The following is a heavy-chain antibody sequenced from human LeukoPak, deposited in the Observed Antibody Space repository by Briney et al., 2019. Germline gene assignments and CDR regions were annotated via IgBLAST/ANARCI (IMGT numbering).Heavy chain of an antibody. V-gene: IGHV3-53*01. CDR2: THNDGST. D-gene: IGHD3-16*01. Sequence: GGSLRLSCAASGFTVRSNYMGWVRQAPGKGLEWVSLTHNDGSTYYADSVQGRFIISRDNSENSLYLQMTTLRAEDTAVYYCATRENGIGAAFDIWGQGQWSPSLQ. J-gene: IGHJ3*02. CDR1: GFTVRSNY. CDR3: ATRENGIGAAFDI.